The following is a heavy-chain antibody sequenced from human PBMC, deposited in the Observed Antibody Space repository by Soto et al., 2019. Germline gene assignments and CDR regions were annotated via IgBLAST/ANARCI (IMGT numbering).Heavy chain of an antibody. V-gene: IGHV5-51*01. D-gene: IGHD5-12*01. J-gene: IGHJ6*02. CDR2: IYPDESDT. CDR1: GDRFTKYL. Sequence: GESLKISCQGSGDRFTKYLIGWVRQMPGKGLEWMAIIYPDESDTRYSPSFQGQVTISADKSISTAYLQWSSLKASDTAMYYCVRMGFSGGGYLSYYYYGMDIWGQGTTVTVSS. CDR3: VRMGFSGGGYLSYYYYGMDI.